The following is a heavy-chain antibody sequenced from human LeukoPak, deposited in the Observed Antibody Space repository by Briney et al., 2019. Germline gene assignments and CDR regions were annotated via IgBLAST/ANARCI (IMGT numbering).Heavy chain of an antibody. Sequence: ASVKVSCKASGYTFTSYGISWVRQAPGQGLEWMGWINPNSGGTNYAQKFQGRVTMTRDTSISTAYMELSRLRSDDTAVYYCACFMVRGSWGQGTLVTVSS. V-gene: IGHV1-2*02. CDR2: INPNSGGT. CDR1: GYTFTSYG. D-gene: IGHD3-10*01. J-gene: IGHJ4*02. CDR3: ACFMVRGS.